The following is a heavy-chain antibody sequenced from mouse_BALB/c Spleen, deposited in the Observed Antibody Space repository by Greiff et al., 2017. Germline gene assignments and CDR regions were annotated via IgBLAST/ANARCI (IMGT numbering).Heavy chain of an antibody. V-gene: IGHV5-4*02. CDR3: ARGSPYGNYDAMDY. Sequence: VQLKESGGGLVKPGGSLKLSCAASGFTFSDYYMYWVRQTPEKRLEWVATISDGGSYTYYPDSVKGRFTISRDNAKNNLYLQMSSLKSEDTAMYYCARGSPYGNYDAMDYWGQGTSVTVSS. J-gene: IGHJ4*01. CDR1: GFTFSDYY. CDR2: ISDGGSYT. D-gene: IGHD2-1*01.